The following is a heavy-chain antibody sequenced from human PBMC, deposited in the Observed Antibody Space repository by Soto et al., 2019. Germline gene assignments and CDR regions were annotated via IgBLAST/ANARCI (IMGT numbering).Heavy chain of an antibody. V-gene: IGHV4-39*01. D-gene: IGHD1-7*01. CDR1: GGSISSSSYY. CDR2: IYYSGST. J-gene: IGHJ5*02. CDR3: ARHHNWNYGRLKYNWFDP. Sequence: QLQLQESGPGLVKPSETLSLTCTVSGGSISSSSYYWGWIRQPPGKGLEWIGSIYYSGSTYYNPSLKSRVTISVDTSKNQFSLKLSSVTAADTAVYYCARHHNWNYGRLKYNWFDPWGQGTLVTVSS.